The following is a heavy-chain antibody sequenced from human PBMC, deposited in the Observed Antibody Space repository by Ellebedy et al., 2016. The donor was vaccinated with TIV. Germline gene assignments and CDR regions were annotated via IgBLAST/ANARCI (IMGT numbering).Heavy chain of an antibody. J-gene: IGHJ5*02. CDR3: ARDGSWRAGIANNWFDP. CDR2: ISSSYSTI. V-gene: IGHV3-48*02. Sequence: GGSLRLSXAASGFTFNSYSMNWVRQAPGKGLEWVSYISSSYSTIYYADSVKGRFTISRDNAKNSLYLQMNSLRDEDTAVYYCARDGSWRAGIANNWFDPWGQGTLVTVSS. CDR1: GFTFNSYS. D-gene: IGHD3-10*01.